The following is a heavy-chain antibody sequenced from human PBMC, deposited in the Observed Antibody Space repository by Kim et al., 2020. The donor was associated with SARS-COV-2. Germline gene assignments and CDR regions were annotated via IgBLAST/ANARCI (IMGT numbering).Heavy chain of an antibody. J-gene: IGHJ4*02. Sequence: IYCADSVKDLFTISRDNSKNTLYLQMNSLRAEDTALYYCARDNPGSIDYWGQGTLVTVSS. CDR3: ARDNPGSIDY. D-gene: IGHD4-4*01. V-gene: IGHV3-30*03. CDR2: I.